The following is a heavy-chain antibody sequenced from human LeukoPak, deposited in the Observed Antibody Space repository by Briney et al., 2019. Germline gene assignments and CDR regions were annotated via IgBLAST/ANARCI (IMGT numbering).Heavy chain of an antibody. CDR1: GGSISSYY. D-gene: IGHD5-18*01. J-gene: IGHJ4*02. CDR2: IYYSGST. CDR3: ARGVDTAMVGY. V-gene: IGHV4-59*01. Sequence: SETLSLTCTVSGGSISSYYWSWIRQPPGKGLEWIGYIYYSGSTNYNPSLKSRVTISVDTSKNQFSLKLSSVTAADTAVYYCARGVDTAMVGYCGQGTLVTVSS.